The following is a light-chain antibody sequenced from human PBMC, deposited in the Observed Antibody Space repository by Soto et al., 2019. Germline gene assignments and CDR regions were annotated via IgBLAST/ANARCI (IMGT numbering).Light chain of an antibody. Sequence: QSALTQPPFASGSPGQSVSISCTGTSSDVGASNYVSWYQQHPGKAPKLVIYEVSERPSGVPDRFSGSKSGNTASLTVSGLQAEDEADYYCSSYVGNNNLIFGGGTKLTVL. J-gene: IGLJ2*01. CDR1: SSDVGASNY. CDR2: EVS. CDR3: SSYVGNNNLI. V-gene: IGLV2-8*01.